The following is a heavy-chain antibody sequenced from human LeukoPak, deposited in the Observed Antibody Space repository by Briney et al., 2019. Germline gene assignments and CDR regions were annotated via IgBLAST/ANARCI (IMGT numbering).Heavy chain of an antibody. V-gene: IGHV3-23*01. J-gene: IGHJ4*02. CDR1: GFTFSSYG. CDR3: AKAVAGSIFDY. Sequence: GGSLRLSCAASGFTFSSYGMSWVRQAPGKGLEWVSTITGSGGSAYYADSVKGRFTISRDLSKNTLYLQMNSLRAEDTAVYYCAKAVAGSIFDYWGQGTLVTVSS. D-gene: IGHD6-19*01. CDR2: ITGSGGSA.